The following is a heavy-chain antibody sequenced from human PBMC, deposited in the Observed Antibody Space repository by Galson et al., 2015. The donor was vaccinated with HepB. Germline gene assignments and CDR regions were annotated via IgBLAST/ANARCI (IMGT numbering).Heavy chain of an antibody. CDR1: GFTFDDYA. CDR2: ISWNSGSI. D-gene: IGHD3-9*01. Sequence: SLRLSCAASGFTFDDYAMHWVQQAPGKGLEWVSGISWNSGSIGYADSVKGRFTISRDNAKNSLYLQMNSLRAEDTALYYCAKEPTGAFDIWGQGTMVTVSS. CDR3: AKEPTGAFDI. J-gene: IGHJ3*02. V-gene: IGHV3-9*01.